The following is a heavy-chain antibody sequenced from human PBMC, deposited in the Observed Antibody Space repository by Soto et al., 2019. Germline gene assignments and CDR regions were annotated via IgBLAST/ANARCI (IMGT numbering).Heavy chain of an antibody. D-gene: IGHD2-2*01. CDR1: GFTFSSYA. V-gene: IGHV3-23*01. CDR3: AAPPQPPAAAPGYYYYMDV. Sequence: GGSLRLSCAASGFTFSSYAMSWVRQAPGKGLEWVSAISGSGGSTYYADSVKGRFTISRDNSKKTLYLQMNSLRAEDTAVYYCAAPPQPPAAAPGYYYYMDVWGKGTTVTVSS. J-gene: IGHJ6*03. CDR2: ISGSGGST.